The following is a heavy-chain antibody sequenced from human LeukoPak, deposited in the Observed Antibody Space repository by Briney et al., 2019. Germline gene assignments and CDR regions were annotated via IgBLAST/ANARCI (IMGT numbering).Heavy chain of an antibody. V-gene: IGHV3-30*02. D-gene: IGHD3-10*01. J-gene: IGHJ4*02. CDR1: GFTFSSYG. CDR2: IRYDGSNK. CDR3: AKDFSRGVNFDY. Sequence: GGSLRLSCAASGFTFSSYGMHWVRQAPGKGLEWVAFIRYDGSNKYYADSVKGRLTISRDNSKNTLYLQMNSLRAEDTAVYYCAKDFSRGVNFDYWGQGTLVTVSS.